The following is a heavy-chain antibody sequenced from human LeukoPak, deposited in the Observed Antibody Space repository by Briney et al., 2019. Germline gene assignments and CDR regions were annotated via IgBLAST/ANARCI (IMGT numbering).Heavy chain of an antibody. Sequence: GGSLRLSCAASGFTFSSYAMSWVRQAPGKGLEWVSAISGSGGSTYYADSVKGRFTISRDNSKNTLYLQMNSLRAEDTAVYYCAKGSSLTGPYYYYYYYMDVWGKGTTVTVSS. J-gene: IGHJ6*03. CDR1: GFTFSSYA. CDR3: AKGSSLTGPYYYYYYYMDV. V-gene: IGHV3-23*01. CDR2: ISGSGGST. D-gene: IGHD3-10*01.